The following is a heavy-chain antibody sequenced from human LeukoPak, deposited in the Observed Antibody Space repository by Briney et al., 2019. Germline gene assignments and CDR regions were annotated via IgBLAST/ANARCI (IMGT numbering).Heavy chain of an antibody. Sequence: PGGSLRLSCAASGFTFSSYAMSWVRQAPGKGLEWVSGTSGSGTGTYYADSVKGRFTISRDNSKNTLYLQMSSLRAEDTAIFYCTKGSCSSGGHYFDYWGQGTLVTVSS. J-gene: IGHJ4*02. D-gene: IGHD6-13*01. CDR1: GFTFSSYA. CDR2: TSGSGTGT. V-gene: IGHV3-23*01. CDR3: TKGSCSSGGHYFDY.